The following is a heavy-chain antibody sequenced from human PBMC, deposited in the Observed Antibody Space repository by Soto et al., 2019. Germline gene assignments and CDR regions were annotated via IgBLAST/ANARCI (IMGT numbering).Heavy chain of an antibody. J-gene: IGHJ4*02. Sequence: QVVLQESGPGLVKPSETLSLTCSVSGRSITSYYWSWVRQPPGKGLEWIGYIYDNGITSQNPSLKSRVIMSADTSQNQFSLKLTSVTGADTAVYYCARTYDSNVYANEFDSWGQGILVTVTS. CDR2: IYDNGIT. D-gene: IGHD3-22*01. V-gene: IGHV4-59*12. CDR1: GRSITSYY. CDR3: ARTYDSNVYANEFDS.